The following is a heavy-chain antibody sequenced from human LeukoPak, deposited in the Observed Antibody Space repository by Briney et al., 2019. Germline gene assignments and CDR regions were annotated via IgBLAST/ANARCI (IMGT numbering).Heavy chain of an antibody. CDR2: ITSSSSII. J-gene: IGHJ4*02. V-gene: IGHV3-48*01. CDR1: GFTFSSYS. Sequence: GGSLRLSRAASGFTFSSYSMNWVRQAPGKGLEWVSYITSSSSIIYYGDSVKGRFTVSRDNAKNSLYLQMNSLRAEDTAVYYCARVGLWHYPVDSWGQGTLATVSS. CDR3: ARVGLWHYPVDS. D-gene: IGHD1-7*01.